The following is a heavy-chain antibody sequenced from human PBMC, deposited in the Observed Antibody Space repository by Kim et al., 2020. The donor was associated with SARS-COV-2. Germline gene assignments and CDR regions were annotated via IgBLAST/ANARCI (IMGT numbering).Heavy chain of an antibody. D-gene: IGHD1-26*01. CDR1: GYTFTSYG. CDR2: ISAYNGNT. Sequence: ASVKVSCKASGYTFTSYGISWVRQAPGQGLEWMGWISAYNGNTNYAQKLQGRVTMTTDTSTSTAYMELRSLRSDDTAVYYCARGQGQVGATTPYYFDYWGQGTLVTVSS. J-gene: IGHJ4*02. V-gene: IGHV1-18*01. CDR3: ARGQGQVGATTPYYFDY.